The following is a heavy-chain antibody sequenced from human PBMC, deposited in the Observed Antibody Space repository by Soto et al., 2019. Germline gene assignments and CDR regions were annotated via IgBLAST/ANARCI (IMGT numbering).Heavy chain of an antibody. V-gene: IGHV3-23*01. J-gene: IGHJ5*02. CDR3: TKGDSSGYFDPSSGYSTPDH. CDR2: ITTSDDIT. Sequence: EVQLFESGGGLVEPGESLRLSCAASGFIFKDFAMSWVRQAPGKGLEWVSTITTSDDITYSADSVRGRFTISRDNSANPLFLQMRSLRGDATATYYCTKGDSSGYFDPSSGYSTPDHWGQGTLVTVSS. D-gene: IGHD3-3*01. CDR1: GFIFKDFA.